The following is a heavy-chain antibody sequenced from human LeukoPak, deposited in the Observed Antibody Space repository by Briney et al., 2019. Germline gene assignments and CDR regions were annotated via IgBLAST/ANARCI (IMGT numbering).Heavy chain of an antibody. J-gene: IGHJ5*02. CDR3: ARDQEGKRNWFDP. CDR1: GYTFTGYY. V-gene: IGHV1-2*04. Sequence: ASVKVSCKASGYTFTGYYMHWVRQAPGQGLEWMGWINPNSGGTNYAQKFQGWVTMTRDTSISTAYMELSRLRFDDTAVYYCARDQEGKRNWFDPWGQGTLVTVSS. CDR2: INPNSGGT.